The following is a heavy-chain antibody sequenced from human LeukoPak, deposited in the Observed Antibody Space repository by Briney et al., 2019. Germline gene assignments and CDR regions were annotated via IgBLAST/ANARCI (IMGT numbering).Heavy chain of an antibody. CDR3: ARDMSTYWAFDI. V-gene: IGHV4-4*02. CDR2: IYHSGST. J-gene: IGHJ3*02. Sequence: SETLSLTCAVSGGSISSSNWWSWVRQPPGKGLEWIGEIYHSGSTNYNPSLKSRVTISVDTSKNQFSLKLSSVTAADTAVYYCARDMSTYWAFDIWGQGTMVTVSS. CDR1: GGSISSSNW. D-gene: IGHD2-15*01.